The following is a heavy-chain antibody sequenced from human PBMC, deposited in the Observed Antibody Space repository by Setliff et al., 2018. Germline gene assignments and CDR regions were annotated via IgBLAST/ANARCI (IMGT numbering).Heavy chain of an antibody. V-gene: IGHV5-51*01. CDR3: ARPGYCSSTSCSGAFDI. CDR1: GYSFTSYW. J-gene: IGHJ3*02. D-gene: IGHD2-2*01. Sequence: GESLTLSCKGSGYSFTSYWIGWVRQMPGKGLEWMGIIYPGDSDTRYSPSFQGQVTISADKSISTAYLQWSSLKASDTAMYYCARPGYCSSTSCSGAFDIWGQGTMVTVSS. CDR2: IYPGDSDT.